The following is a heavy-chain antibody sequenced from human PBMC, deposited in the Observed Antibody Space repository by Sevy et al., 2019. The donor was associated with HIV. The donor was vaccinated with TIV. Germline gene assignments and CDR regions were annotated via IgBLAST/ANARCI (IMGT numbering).Heavy chain of an antibody. D-gene: IGHD1-26*01. CDR1: GYTFTNYH. Sequence: ASVKVSCKASGYTFTNYHITWVRQAPGQGLEWMGRITPNNGDTNYAQRLQGRVTMTTDTSTSTVYMELRGLRSDDTAVYYCARAPSGSQGPGQYFHHWGQGTLVTVSS. V-gene: IGHV1-18*01. CDR2: ITPNNGDT. CDR3: ARAPSGSQGPGQYFHH. J-gene: IGHJ1*01.